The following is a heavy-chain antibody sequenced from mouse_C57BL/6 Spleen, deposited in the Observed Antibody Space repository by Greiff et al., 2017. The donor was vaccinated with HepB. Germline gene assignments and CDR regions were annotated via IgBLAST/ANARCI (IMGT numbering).Heavy chain of an antibody. J-gene: IGHJ1*03. CDR3: ARGYYYGSSSYFDV. V-gene: IGHV3-6*01. CDR2: ISYDGSN. CDR1: GYSITSGYY. D-gene: IGHD1-1*01. Sequence: EVKLVESGPGLVKPSQSLSLTCSVTGYSITSGYYWNWIRQFPGNKLEWMGYISYDGSNNYNPSLKNRISITRDTSKNQFFLKLNSVTTEDTATYYCARGYYYGSSSYFDVWGTGTTVTVSS.